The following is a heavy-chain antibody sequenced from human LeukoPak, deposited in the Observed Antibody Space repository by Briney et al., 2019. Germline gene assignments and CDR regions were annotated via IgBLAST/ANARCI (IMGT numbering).Heavy chain of an antibody. CDR1: GFTFSSYG. J-gene: IGHJ4*02. CDR3: ASLGSSGGSSEPFDY. D-gene: IGHD2-15*01. Sequence: GGSLRLSCAASGFTFSSYGMHWVRQAPGKGLEWVAVIWYDGSNKYYADSVKGRFTISRDNSKNTLYLRMNSLRAEDTAVYYCASLGSSGGSSEPFDYWGQGTLVTVSS. CDR2: IWYDGSNK. V-gene: IGHV3-33*01.